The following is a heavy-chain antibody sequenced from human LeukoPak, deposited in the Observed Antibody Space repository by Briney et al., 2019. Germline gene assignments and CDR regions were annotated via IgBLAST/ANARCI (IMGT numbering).Heavy chain of an antibody. D-gene: IGHD3-16*01. CDR2: IYTSGST. J-gene: IGHJ4*02. V-gene: IGHV4-61*02. Sequence: SETLSLTCTVSGGSISSGSYYWSWIRQLAGKGLEWIGRIYTSGSTNYNPSLKSRVTISVDTSKNQFSLKLSSVTAADTAVYYCARIPSLGRYYFDYWGQGTLVTVSS. CDR1: GGSISSGSYY. CDR3: ARIPSLGRYYFDY.